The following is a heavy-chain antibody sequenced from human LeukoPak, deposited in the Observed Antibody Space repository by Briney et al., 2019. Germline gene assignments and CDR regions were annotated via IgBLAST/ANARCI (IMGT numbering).Heavy chain of an antibody. D-gene: IGHD2-2*02. CDR1: GGTFIIYA. J-gene: IGHJ4*02. CDR2: IIPIFGTA. Sequence: GASVKVSCKASGGTFIIYAISWVRQAPGQGLEWMGGIIPIFGTANYAQKFQGRVTITADESTSTAYMELSSLRSEDTAVYYCARGDCSSTSCYMGSKYYFDYWGQGTLVTVSS. CDR3: ARGDCSSTSCYMGSKYYFDY. V-gene: IGHV1-69*01.